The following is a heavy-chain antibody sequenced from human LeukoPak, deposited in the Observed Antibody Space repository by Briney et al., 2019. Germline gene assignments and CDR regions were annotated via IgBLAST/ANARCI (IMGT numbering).Heavy chain of an antibody. Sequence: GGSLRLSCAASGFTFSSYSMNWVRQAPGKGLEWVSSISSSSSYIYYADSVKGRFTISRDNAKNSLYLQMNSLRAEDTAVYYCARDGIPPIYCSGGSCYGNFDYWGEGTLVTVSS. V-gene: IGHV3-21*01. CDR3: ARDGIPPIYCSGGSCYGNFDY. J-gene: IGHJ4*02. CDR1: GFTFSSYS. CDR2: ISSSSSYI. D-gene: IGHD2-15*01.